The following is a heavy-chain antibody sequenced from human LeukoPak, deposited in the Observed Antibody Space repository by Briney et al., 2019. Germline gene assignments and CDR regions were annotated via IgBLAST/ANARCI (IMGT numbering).Heavy chain of an antibody. Sequence: ASVKVSCKASEYTFTNYAMHWVRQAPGQRLEWMGWINAGNGNTKYSQKFQGRVTITRDTSASTAYMELSSLRSEDTAVYYCARNVGSGSYSLGYFDYWGQGTLVTVSS. V-gene: IGHV1-3*01. CDR3: ARNVGSGSYSLGYFDY. J-gene: IGHJ4*02. CDR2: INAGNGNT. CDR1: EYTFTNYA. D-gene: IGHD3-10*01.